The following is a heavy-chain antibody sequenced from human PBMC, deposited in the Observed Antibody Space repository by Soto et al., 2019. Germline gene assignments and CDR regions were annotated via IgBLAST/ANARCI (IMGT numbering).Heavy chain of an antibody. V-gene: IGHV4-39*01. D-gene: IGHD2-15*01. Sequence: SETLSLTCTVSGGSISSSRYLWDWIRQSPGKGLEWFANIYYSGSTDYNPSLKSRVTISVDTSKNQFSLKLTSVTAADTAVYYCSRQAGGGRHYYGMDVWGQGTTVTVYS. CDR2: IYYSGST. J-gene: IGHJ6*02. CDR1: GGSISSSRYL. CDR3: SRQAGGGRHYYGMDV.